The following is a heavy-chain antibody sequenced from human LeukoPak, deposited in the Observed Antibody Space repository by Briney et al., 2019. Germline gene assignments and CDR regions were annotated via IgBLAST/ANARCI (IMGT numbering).Heavy chain of an antibody. J-gene: IGHJ3*02. CDR3: AREGYSSSWTSDAFDI. Sequence: GGSLRLSCAASGFTFSSYWMSWVRQAPGKGLEWVANIKQDGSEKYYVDSVKGRFTISRDNAKNSLYLQMNSLRAEDTAVYYCAREGYSSSWTSDAFDIWGQGTMVTVSS. V-gene: IGHV3-7*01. CDR1: GFTFSSYW. CDR2: IKQDGSEK. D-gene: IGHD6-13*01.